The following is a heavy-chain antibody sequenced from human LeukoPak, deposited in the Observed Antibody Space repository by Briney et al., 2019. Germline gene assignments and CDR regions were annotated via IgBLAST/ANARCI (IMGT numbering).Heavy chain of an antibody. CDR3: AKDPLVRGLTYDY. V-gene: IGHV3-23*01. J-gene: IGHJ4*02. Sequence: PGGSLRLSCAASGFTFSRCAMIWVREAPGKGLEWVSAISGSGGNTYYADSVKGRYTISRDNSKNTLYVQMNSLRAEDTAVYYCAKDPLVRGLTYDYWGQGTLVTVSS. D-gene: IGHD3-10*01. CDR2: ISGSGGNT. CDR1: GFTFSRCA.